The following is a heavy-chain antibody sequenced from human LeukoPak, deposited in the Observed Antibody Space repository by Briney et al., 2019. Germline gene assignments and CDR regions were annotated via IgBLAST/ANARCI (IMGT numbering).Heavy chain of an antibody. D-gene: IGHD1-26*01. CDR2: AYSGVNA. Sequence: SETLSLTCTVSGDSMHSYYWSWIRQSPEKGLEWIGRAYSGVNAYYNPSLQSRVTISVDKSNNQFSLDLASVTAADAALYYCAREKSGTLTRAYYYIDVWGRGITVTVSS. CDR1: GDSMHSYY. CDR3: AREKSGTLTRAYYYIDV. J-gene: IGHJ6*03. V-gene: IGHV4-4*07.